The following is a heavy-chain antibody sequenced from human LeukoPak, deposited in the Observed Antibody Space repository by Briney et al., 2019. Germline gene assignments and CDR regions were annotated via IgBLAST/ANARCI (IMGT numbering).Heavy chain of an antibody. CDR2: IKQDGTEK. V-gene: IGHV3-7*01. D-gene: IGHD3-3*01. J-gene: IGHJ4*02. CDR1: GFNFTTYW. CDR3: ARFWSGYYYFDY. Sequence: AGESLRPSCGASGFNFTTYWMGWVRQPPGKGLEWVANIKQDGTEKYYVDSVKGRFTISRDNAKNSLYLQMNSLRAEDTSVYYCARFWSGYYYFDYWGQGTLVTVSS.